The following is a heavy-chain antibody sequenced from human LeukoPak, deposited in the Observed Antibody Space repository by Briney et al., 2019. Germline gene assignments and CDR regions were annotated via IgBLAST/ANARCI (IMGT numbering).Heavy chain of an antibody. CDR2: IYHSGST. CDR3: AREKRDYYDSSGYYLSWFDP. V-gene: IGHV4-38-2*02. J-gene: IGHJ5*02. Sequence: SETLSLTCTVSGYSISSGYYWGWIRQPPGKGLEWIRSIYHSGSTYYNPSLKSRVTISVDTSKNQFSLKLSSVTAADTAVYYCAREKRDYYDSSGYYLSWFDPWGQGTLVTVSS. D-gene: IGHD3-22*01. CDR1: GYSISSGYY.